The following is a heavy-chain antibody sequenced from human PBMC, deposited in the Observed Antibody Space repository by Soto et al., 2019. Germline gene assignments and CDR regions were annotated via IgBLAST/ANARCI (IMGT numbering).Heavy chain of an antibody. Sequence: SETLSLTCAVSGYSISSGYYWGWIRQPPGKGLEWIGSIYHSGSTYYNPSLKSRVTISVDTSKNQFSLELSSVTAADTAVYYCARVGSHYYYYGMDVWGQGTTVTVSS. CDR2: IYHSGST. CDR3: ARVGSHYYYYGMDV. V-gene: IGHV4-38-2*01. J-gene: IGHJ6*02. CDR1: GYSISSGYY.